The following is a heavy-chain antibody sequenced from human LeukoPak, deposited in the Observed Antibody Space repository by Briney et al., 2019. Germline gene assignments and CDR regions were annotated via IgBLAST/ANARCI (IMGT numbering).Heavy chain of an antibody. J-gene: IGHJ4*02. CDR3: AKAGAVTTPYYFDY. V-gene: IGHV3-23*01. CDR2: ISGSGGST. CDR1: GFTFSTFS. D-gene: IGHD4-17*01. Sequence: GGSLRLSCAASGFTFSTFSMNWVRQAPGKGLEWVSAISGSGGSTYYADSVKGRFTISRDNSKNTLYLQMNSLRAEDTAVYYCAKAGAVTTPYYFDYWGQGTLVTVSS.